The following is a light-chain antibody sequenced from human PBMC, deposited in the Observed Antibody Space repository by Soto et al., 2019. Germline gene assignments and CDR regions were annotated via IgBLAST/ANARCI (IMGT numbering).Light chain of an antibody. CDR3: QQYYSSPIT. Sequence: DIVMTQSPDSLAVSLGERATINCKSSQTVLYSSNNQNYLAWYQQKPGQPPKLLIYWASIREFGVPDRFSGSGSGTDFTLTISSLQAEDGAVYYCQQYYSSPITFGQGTRLEIK. CDR2: WAS. J-gene: IGKJ5*01. V-gene: IGKV4-1*01. CDR1: QTVLYSSNNQNY.